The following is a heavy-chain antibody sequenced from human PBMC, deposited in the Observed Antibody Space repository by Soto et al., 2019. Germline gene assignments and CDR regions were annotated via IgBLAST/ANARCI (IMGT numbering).Heavy chain of an antibody. CDR2: FIPVYRTL. V-gene: IGHV1-69*13. CDR1: GGSFGKSA. Sequence: SVKVSCKASGGSFGKSAINWVRQTPGQGLEWLGGFIPVYRTLNYAQKFQGRVTTTADESTGTAYMTLSSLASDDTAVYYCATGVIWIGYFTVDSWGQGTRVTVSS. J-gene: IGHJ4*02. D-gene: IGHD3-3*01. CDR3: ATGVIWIGYFTVDS.